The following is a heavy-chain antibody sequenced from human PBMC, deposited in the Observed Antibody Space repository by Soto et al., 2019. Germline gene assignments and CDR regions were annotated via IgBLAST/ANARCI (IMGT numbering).Heavy chain of an antibody. J-gene: IGHJ6*02. CDR2: IYYSGST. CDR1: GGSISSYY. Sequence: SETLSLTCTVSGGSISSYYWSWIRQPPGKGLEWIGYIYYSGSTNYNPSLKSRVTISVDTSKNQFSLKLSSVTAADTAVYYCVRENYYYGMDVWGQGTTVTVSS. CDR3: VRENYYYGMDV. V-gene: IGHV4-59*12.